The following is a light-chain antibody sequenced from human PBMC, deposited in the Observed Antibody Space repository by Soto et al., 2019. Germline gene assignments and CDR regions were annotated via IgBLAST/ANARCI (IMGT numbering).Light chain of an antibody. Sequence: QPVLTQPPPVSLAPRQKVTLSCSRSSSNTGNKYVYCYQQLPATAPTLLLYDNNKPPSGVPDRFFDSKSFPSSTPATTRRQTGDEVDYYCGTWDSSLSAYVFGTGTKVTVL. V-gene: IGLV1-51*01. CDR2: DNN. CDR3: GTWDSSLSAYV. J-gene: IGLJ1*01. CDR1: SSNTGNKY.